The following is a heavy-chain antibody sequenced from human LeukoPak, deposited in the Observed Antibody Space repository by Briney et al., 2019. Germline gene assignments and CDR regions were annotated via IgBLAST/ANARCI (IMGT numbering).Heavy chain of an antibody. CDR1: GYTFTGNY. CDR3: AKERGCSFGSCARIPDY. V-gene: IGHV1-2*02. J-gene: IGHJ4*02. Sequence: ASVKVSCKASGYTFTGNYMHWVRQAPGQGLEWMGWINPNSGGTKYAQKFQGRVTMTRDTSISTAYMELNTLRSDDTAVYFCAKERGCSFGSCARIPDYWGQGTLVTVSS. CDR2: INPNSGGT. D-gene: IGHD2-15*01.